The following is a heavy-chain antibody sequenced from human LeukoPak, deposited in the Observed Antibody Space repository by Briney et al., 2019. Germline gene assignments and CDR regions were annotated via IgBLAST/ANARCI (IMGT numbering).Heavy chain of an antibody. CDR1: GGSISSSSYY. V-gene: IGHV4-39*01. Sequence: SETLSLTCTVSGGSISSSSYYWGWLRQPPGKGLEWIGSIYYSGSTYYNPSLKSRVTISVDTSKNQFSLKPSSVTAADKAVYYCARRGGQIGGNLDYWGQGTLVTVSS. J-gene: IGHJ4*02. CDR3: ARRGGQIGGNLDY. CDR2: IYYSGST. D-gene: IGHD2-15*01.